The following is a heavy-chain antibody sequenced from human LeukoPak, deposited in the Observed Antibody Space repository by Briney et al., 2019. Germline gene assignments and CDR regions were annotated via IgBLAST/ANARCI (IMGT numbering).Heavy chain of an antibody. Sequence: SETLSVTCTVSGYSIISPFYWGWIRQSPGKGLEWIGNIYHSGSTYSNPSLRNRVTISVDTSKNQFSLKLNSVTAADTAVYYCARVSDDEYGGNSGANYFESWGQGTLVTVSS. V-gene: IGHV4-38-2*02. J-gene: IGHJ4*02. CDR2: IYHSGST. D-gene: IGHD4-23*01. CDR1: GYSIISPFY. CDR3: ARVSDDEYGGNSGANYFES.